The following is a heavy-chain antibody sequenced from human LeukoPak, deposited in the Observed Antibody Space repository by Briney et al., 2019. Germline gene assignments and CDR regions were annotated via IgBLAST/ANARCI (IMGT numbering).Heavy chain of an antibody. CDR1: GYTFTGYY. CDR2: IIPIFGTA. CDR3: ARGVSGSYRFDY. Sequence: SVKVSCKASGYTFTGYYMHWVRQAPGQGLEWMGGIIPIFGTANYAQKFQGRVTITADESTSTAYMELSSLRSEDTAVYYCARGVSGSYRFDYWGQGTLVTVSS. V-gene: IGHV1-69*13. D-gene: IGHD1-26*01. J-gene: IGHJ4*02.